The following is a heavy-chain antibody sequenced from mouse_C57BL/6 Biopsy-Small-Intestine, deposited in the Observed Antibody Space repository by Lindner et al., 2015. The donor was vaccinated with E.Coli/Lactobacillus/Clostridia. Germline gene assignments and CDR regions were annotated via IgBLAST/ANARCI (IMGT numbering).Heavy chain of an antibody. CDR3: ARTGTGAYFDF. CDR2: IYPYNGLS. CDR1: GFSFTGYY. J-gene: IGHJ2*01. D-gene: IGHD4-1*01. V-gene: IGHV1-31*01. Sequence: VQLQESGPELVKPGASVKISCKASGFSFTGYYMHWVKQSHGNILDWVGYIYPYNGLSGYNQKFKGKASLTVDKSSNTAYMELRSLTSEDSAVYFCARTGTGAYFDFWGQGTTLTVSS.